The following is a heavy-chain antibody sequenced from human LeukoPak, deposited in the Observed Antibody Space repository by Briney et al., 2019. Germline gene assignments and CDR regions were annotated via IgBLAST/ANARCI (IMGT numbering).Heavy chain of an antibody. CDR3: ARFSDYYYGMDV. D-gene: IGHD1-26*01. CDR2: IYPGDSDT. V-gene: IGHV5-51*01. Sequence: PGASLKIFCKGSGYSFTSYWIGWVRQLPAKGLEWMVVIYPGDSDTSYSPSFQGQVTISADTSINTSYLQWSRLKASDTAMYYCARFSDYYYGMDVWGQGTTVTVSS. J-gene: IGHJ6*02. CDR1: GYSFTSYW.